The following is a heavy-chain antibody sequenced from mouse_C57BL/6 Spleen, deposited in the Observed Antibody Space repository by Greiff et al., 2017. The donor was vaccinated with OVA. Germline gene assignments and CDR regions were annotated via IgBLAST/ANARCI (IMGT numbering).Heavy chain of an antibody. D-gene: IGHD4-1*01. CDR2: INPNYGST. V-gene: IGHV1-39*01. CDR1: GYSFTDYN. Sequence: VQLQQPGPELVKPGASVKISCKASGYSFTDYNMNWVKQSHGKSLEWIGVINPNYGSTSYNQKFKGKATLTVDQSSSTAYMQLHSLTSEDSAVCYSPRNWDGDYWGQGTTLTVSS. CDR3: PRNWDGDY. J-gene: IGHJ2*01.